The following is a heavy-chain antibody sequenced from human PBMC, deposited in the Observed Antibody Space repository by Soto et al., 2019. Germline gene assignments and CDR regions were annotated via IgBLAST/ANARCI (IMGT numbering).Heavy chain of an antibody. D-gene: IGHD2-2*01. V-gene: IGHV5-51*01. CDR2: IYPGDSDT. J-gene: IGHJ6*02. Sequence: PGESLKISCKGSGYSFTSYWIGWVRQMPGKGLEWMGIIYPGDSDTRYSPSFQGQVTISADKSISTAYLQWSSLKASDTAMYYCARQEVQDCSSTSCQPPYYYYGMDVWGQGTTVTVSS. CDR3: ARQEVQDCSSTSCQPPYYYYGMDV. CDR1: GYSFTSYW.